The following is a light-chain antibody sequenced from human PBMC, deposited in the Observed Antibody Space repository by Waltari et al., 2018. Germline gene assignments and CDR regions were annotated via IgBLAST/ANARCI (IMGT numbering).Light chain of an antibody. V-gene: IGKV1-27*01. Sequence: DIQMTQSPSSLSASVGDRLTISCRASQDISNSLAWYQQLPGKVPKLLISASSALQSGVPSRFSGSGSGSDFTLTINNLQTEDFATYYCQQLKSYPITFGGGTKVEIK. J-gene: IGKJ4*01. CDR3: QQLKSYPIT. CDR2: ASS. CDR1: QDISNS.